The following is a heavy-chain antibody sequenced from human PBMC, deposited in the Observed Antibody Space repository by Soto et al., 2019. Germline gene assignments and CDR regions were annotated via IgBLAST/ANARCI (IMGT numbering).Heavy chain of an antibody. Sequence: SETLSLTCTVSGASISGFYWSWIRKSAGKGLEWIGRIYATRTTDYNPSLKSRVMMSVDTSKKQFSLKLRSVTAADTAVYYCVRDGTKTLRDWFDTWGQGISVTVSS. J-gene: IGHJ5*02. CDR1: GASISGFY. V-gene: IGHV4-4*07. CDR3: VRDGTKTLRDWFDT. D-gene: IGHD1-1*01. CDR2: IYATRTT.